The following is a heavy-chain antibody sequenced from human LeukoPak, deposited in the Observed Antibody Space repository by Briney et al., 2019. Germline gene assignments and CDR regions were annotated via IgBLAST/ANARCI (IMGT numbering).Heavy chain of an antibody. CDR3: ASSGGSWSMDV. CDR2: ISSSSSYI. Sequence: TGGSLRLSCAASGFTFSSYSMNWVRQAPGKGLEWVSSISSSSSYIYYADSVKGQFTISRDNAKNSLYLQMNSLRAEDTAVYYCASSGGSWSMDVWGQGTTVTVSS. V-gene: IGHV3-21*01. CDR1: GFTFSSYS. J-gene: IGHJ6*02. D-gene: IGHD2-15*01.